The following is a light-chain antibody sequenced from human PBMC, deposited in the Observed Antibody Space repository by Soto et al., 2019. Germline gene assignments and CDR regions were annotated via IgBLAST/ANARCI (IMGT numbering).Light chain of an antibody. V-gene: IGLV1-47*02. CDR3: SSYTSSSTLVV. CDR2: SIN. CDR1: SSNIGNNY. Sequence: QTVVTRPPSASGTPGQRVTISCSGSSSNIGNNYVYWYQQLPGAAPKLLIHSINLRPSGVPDRFSGSKSGTSGSLAISGLRSEDEADYYCSSYTSSSTLVVFGTGTKLTVL. J-gene: IGLJ1*01.